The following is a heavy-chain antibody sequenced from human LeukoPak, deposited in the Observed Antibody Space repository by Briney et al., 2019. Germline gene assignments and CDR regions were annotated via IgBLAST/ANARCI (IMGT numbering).Heavy chain of an antibody. J-gene: IGHJ5*02. CDR1: GAFISDYH. CDR3: VGDQGYVDTNMA. D-gene: IGHD5-18*01. CDR2: LYSSGST. Sequence: PSETLSLTCTVSGAFISDYHWSWVRQPAGKGLEWIGRLYSSGSTNYSPSLESRVTMSVDTSENQFSLKLNSVTAADTAVYYCVGDQGYVDTNMAWGQGTLVTVSS. V-gene: IGHV4-4*07.